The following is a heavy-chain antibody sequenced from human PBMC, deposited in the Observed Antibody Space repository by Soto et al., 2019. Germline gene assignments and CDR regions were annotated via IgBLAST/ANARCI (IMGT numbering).Heavy chain of an antibody. Sequence: QVQLVQSGAEVKKPGSSVKVSCKTSGGTFSTSAISWVRQAPGQGLEWVGGIMPVFPTPDYEQNFQGRVTIPGDDSTTTAYLELTSLRADDTAVYYGARDKDRLQLGGNYYYILDVWGQGTAITVSS. V-gene: IGHV1-69*12. CDR3: ARDKDRLQLGGNYYYILDV. CDR2: IMPVFPTP. J-gene: IGHJ6*02. CDR1: GGTFSTSA. D-gene: IGHD1-1*01.